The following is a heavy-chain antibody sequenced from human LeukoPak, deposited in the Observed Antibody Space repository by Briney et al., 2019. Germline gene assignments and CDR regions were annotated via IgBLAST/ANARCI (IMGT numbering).Heavy chain of an antibody. V-gene: IGHV3-7*01. Sequence: GGSLRLSCAASGFTFSTYWMNWVRQAPGKGLEWVANIKPDGSDKYYVDSVKGRFTISRDNAKNSLYLQMNSLRAEDTAVYYCAKGGDHWGQGTLVTVSS. CDR1: GFTFSTYW. J-gene: IGHJ4*02. D-gene: IGHD3-16*01. CDR3: AKGGDH. CDR2: IKPDGSDK.